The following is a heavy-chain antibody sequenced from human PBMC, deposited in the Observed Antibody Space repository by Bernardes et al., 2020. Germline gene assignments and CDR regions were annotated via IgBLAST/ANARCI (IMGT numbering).Heavy chain of an antibody. Sequence: SETLSLTCTVSGGSISSSSYYWGWIRQPPGKGLEWIGSIYYSGSTYYNPSLKSRVTISVDTSKNQFSLKLSSVTAADTAVYYCARVFSIAVAGPGAMDYGMDVWGKGTTVTVSS. D-gene: IGHD6-19*01. J-gene: IGHJ6*04. CDR1: GGSISSSSYY. CDR3: ARVFSIAVAGPGAMDYGMDV. CDR2: IYYSGST. V-gene: IGHV4-39*01.